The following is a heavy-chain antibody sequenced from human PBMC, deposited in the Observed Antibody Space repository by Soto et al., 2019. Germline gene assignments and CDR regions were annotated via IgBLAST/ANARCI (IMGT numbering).Heavy chain of an antibody. D-gene: IGHD2-21*02. CDR1: GDSIRSSSY. J-gene: IGHJ6*02. V-gene: IGHV4-38-2*02. Sequence: PSETLSLTCTVSGDSIRSSSYWGWIRQPPGKGLEWIGSIYSTGNTYYNPSLNSQVTISVDTSKNQFSLKLNSVTAADTAVYYCARDLWGYCGTDCYPLDVWGQGTTVTVSS. CDR2: IYSTGNT. CDR3: ARDLWGYCGTDCYPLDV.